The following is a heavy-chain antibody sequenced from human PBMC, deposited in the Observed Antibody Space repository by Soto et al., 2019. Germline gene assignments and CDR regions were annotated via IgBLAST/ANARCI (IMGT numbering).Heavy chain of an antibody. J-gene: IGHJ6*02. CDR1: GFTVSSNY. CDR3: ASLTSTVVTPQLDHGMDV. V-gene: IGHV3-53*01. Sequence: GGSLRLSCAASGFTVSSNYMSWVRQAPGKGLEWVSVIYSGGSTYYADSVKGRFTISRDNSKNTLYLQMNSLRAEDTAVYYCASLTSTVVTPQLDHGMDVWGQGTTVTVSS. CDR2: IYSGGST. D-gene: IGHD4-17*01.